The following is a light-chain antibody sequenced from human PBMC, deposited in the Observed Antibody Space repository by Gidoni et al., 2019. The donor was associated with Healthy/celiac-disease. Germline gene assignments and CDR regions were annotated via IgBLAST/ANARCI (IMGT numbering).Light chain of an antibody. Sequence: QPALPQPASVSGSPGPSITISCTGTSSDVGGYNYVSWYQQHPGKAPKLMIYEVSNRPSGVSNRFSGSKSGNTASLTISGLQAEDEADYYCSSYTSSSTYVFGTGTKVTVL. J-gene: IGLJ1*01. CDR1: SSDVGGYNY. CDR2: EVS. CDR3: SSYTSSSTYV. V-gene: IGLV2-14*01.